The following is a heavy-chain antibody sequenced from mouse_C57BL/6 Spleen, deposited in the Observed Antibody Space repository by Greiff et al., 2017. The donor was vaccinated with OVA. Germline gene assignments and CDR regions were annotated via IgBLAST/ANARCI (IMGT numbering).Heavy chain of an antibody. CDR2: ISDGGSYT. J-gene: IGHJ2*01. Sequence: DVHLVESGGGLVKPGGSLKLSRAASGFTFSSYAMSWVRQTPEKRLEWVATISDGGSYTYYPDNVKGRFTISRDNAKNNLYLQMSHLKSEDTAMYYCAREVFDYWGQGTTLTVSS. CDR3: AREVFDY. CDR1: GFTFSSYA. V-gene: IGHV5-4*01.